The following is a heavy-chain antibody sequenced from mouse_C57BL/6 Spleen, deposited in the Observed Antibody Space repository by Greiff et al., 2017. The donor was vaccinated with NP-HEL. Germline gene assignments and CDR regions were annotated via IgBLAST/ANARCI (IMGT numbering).Heavy chain of an antibody. CDR1: GYTFTDYN. J-gene: IGHJ4*01. CDR2: INPNNGGT. V-gene: IGHV1-18*01. Sequence: EVQLQQSGPELVKPGASVKIPCKASGYTFTDYNMDWVKQSHGKSLEWIGDINPNNGGTIYNQKFKGKATLTVDKSSSTAYMELRSLTTEDTAVYYCARGVNYGNYGYAMDYWGQGTSVTVSS. CDR3: ARGVNYGNYGYAMDY. D-gene: IGHD2-1*01.